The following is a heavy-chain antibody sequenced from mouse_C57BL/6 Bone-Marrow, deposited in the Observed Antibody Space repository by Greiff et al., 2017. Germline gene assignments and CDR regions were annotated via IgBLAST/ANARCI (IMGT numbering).Heavy chain of an antibody. V-gene: IGHV5-6*02. D-gene: IGHD1-1*01. J-gene: IGHJ1*03. CDR3: ARRGRVWYFDV. CDR2: ISSGSSYT. Sequence: DVKLVESGGDLVKPGGSLKLSCAASGFTFSSYGMSWVRQTPDKRLEWVATISSGSSYTYYPDSVKGRFTISRDNAKNTLYLQMSSLKSEDTAMYYCARRGRVWYFDVWGTGTTVTVSS. CDR1: GFTFSSYG.